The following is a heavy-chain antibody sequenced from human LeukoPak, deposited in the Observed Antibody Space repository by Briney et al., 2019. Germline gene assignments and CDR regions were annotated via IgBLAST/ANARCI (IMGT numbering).Heavy chain of an antibody. Sequence: GASVKVSCKASGYTFTSYGISWVRQAPGQGLEWMGWISAYNGNTNYAQKLQGRVTMTTDTSTSTAYMELRRLRSDDTAVYYCARDSDYDILTGYYRAHAFDIWGQGTMVTVSS. D-gene: IGHD3-9*01. CDR1: GYTFTSYG. J-gene: IGHJ3*02. CDR3: ARDSDYDILTGYYRAHAFDI. V-gene: IGHV1-18*01. CDR2: ISAYNGNT.